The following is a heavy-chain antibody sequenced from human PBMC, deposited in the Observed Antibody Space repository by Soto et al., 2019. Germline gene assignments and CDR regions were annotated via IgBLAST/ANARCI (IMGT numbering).Heavy chain of an antibody. Sequence: QVHLQQWGAGVLKPSETLSLTCAGSGGSCSGYYWTWIRQNPGKGLELLGEITQSGNTKYNPSLMSRLTMSVDTSRNQFSLKLRSVTAADTAVYYCARPSYALNWDFHYGMQVWGQGTSVTVSS. J-gene: IGHJ6*02. V-gene: IGHV4-34*01. CDR3: ARPSYALNWDFHYGMQV. CDR1: GGSCSGYY. D-gene: IGHD2-2*01. CDR2: ITQSGNT.